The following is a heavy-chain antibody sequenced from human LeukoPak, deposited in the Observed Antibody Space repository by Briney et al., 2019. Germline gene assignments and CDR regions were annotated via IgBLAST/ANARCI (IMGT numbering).Heavy chain of an antibody. V-gene: IGHV4-39*07. Sequence: PSETLSLTCTVSGGSISSSSYYWGWIRQPPGKGLEWIGSIYHSGSTYYNPSLKSRAIISVDTSKNQFSLKLSSVTAADTAVYYCARDGGVTYYYFYYYMDVWGKGTTVTVSS. CDR1: GGSISSSSYY. CDR3: ARDGGVTYYYFYYYMDV. CDR2: IYHSGST. D-gene: IGHD3-16*01. J-gene: IGHJ6*03.